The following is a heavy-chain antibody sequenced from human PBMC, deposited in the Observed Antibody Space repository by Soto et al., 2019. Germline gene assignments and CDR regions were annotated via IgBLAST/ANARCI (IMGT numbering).Heavy chain of an antibody. CDR2: IYYSGST. CDR3: ARLAVVPAAIDY. D-gene: IGHD2-2*01. Sequence: QLQLQESGPGLVKPSETLSLTCTVSGGSISSSSYYWGWIRQPPGKGLEWIGSIYYSGSTYYNPSLKSRVTISVDTSKNQSSLKLSSVTAADTAVYYCARLAVVPAAIDYWGQGTLVTVSS. J-gene: IGHJ4*02. CDR1: GGSISSSSYY. V-gene: IGHV4-39*01.